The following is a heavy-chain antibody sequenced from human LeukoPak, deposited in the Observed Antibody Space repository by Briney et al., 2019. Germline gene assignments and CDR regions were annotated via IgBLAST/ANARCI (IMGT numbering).Heavy chain of an antibody. CDR2: ISSSSSYI. V-gene: IGHV3-21*01. J-gene: IGHJ4*02. D-gene: IGHD3-9*01. CDR1: GFTFSSYS. CDR3: ARGSSRSHYGILTGYYIGGEKFDY. Sequence: GGSLRLSCAASGFTFSSYSMNWVRQAPGKGLEWVSSISSSSSYIYYADSVKGRFTISRDNAKNSLYLQMNSLRAEDTAVYYCARGSSRSHYGILTGYYIGGEKFDYWGQGTLVTVSS.